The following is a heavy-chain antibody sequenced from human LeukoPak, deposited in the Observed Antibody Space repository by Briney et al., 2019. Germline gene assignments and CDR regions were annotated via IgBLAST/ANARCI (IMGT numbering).Heavy chain of an antibody. D-gene: IGHD4-17*01. V-gene: IGHV4-4*07. CDR1: GGSLNNYY. J-gene: IGHJ5*02. CDR3: TRDSGTTGEVKFDP. Sequence: SETLSLTCTISGGSLNNYYWSWIRQSAGMGLEWIGRIYTSGTITYNPSLKSRITMSVDTSKNEVSLRLSSVTAADTAVYYCTRDSGTTGEVKFDPWGQGSLVTVSS. CDR2: IYTSGTI.